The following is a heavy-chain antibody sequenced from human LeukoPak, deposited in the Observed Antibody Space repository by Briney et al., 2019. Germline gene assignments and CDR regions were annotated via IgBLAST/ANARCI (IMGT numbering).Heavy chain of an antibody. CDR2: IYYSGST. J-gene: IGHJ4*02. Sequence: SETLSLTCTVSGGSISSSSYYWGWIRQPPGKGLEWIGSIYYSGSTYYNPSLKSRVTISVDTSKNQFSLKLSSVTAADTAVYYCARSYSSGWSDYWGQGTLVTVSS. CDR1: GGSISSSSYY. CDR3: ARSYSSGWSDY. D-gene: IGHD6-19*01. V-gene: IGHV4-39*01.